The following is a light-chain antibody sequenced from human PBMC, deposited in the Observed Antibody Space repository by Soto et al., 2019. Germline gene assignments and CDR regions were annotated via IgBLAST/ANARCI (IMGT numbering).Light chain of an antibody. CDR3: QTWGTGIWV. V-gene: IGLV4-69*01. CDR1: RGHSSYA. J-gene: IGLJ3*02. Sequence: QPVLTQSPSASASLGASVKLTCTLSRGHSSYAIAWHQQQPEKGPRYLMKLNNDGSHSKGDGIPDRFSGSSSGAERYLTISSLQSEDEADYYCQTWGTGIWVFGGGTKLTVL. CDR2: LNNDGSH.